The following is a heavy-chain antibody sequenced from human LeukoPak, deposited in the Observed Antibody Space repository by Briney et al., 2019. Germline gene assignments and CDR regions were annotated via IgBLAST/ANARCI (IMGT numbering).Heavy chain of an antibody. CDR1: GFSFSSYS. CDR2: ISRSSSDI. V-gene: IGHV3-21*04. D-gene: IGHD6-25*01. J-gene: IGHJ4*02. CDR3: ARPGYSTGAFDY. Sequence: GGSLRLSCAASGFSFSSYSMNWVRQAPGKGLEWVSSISRSSSDIYYADSVKGRFTISRDNAKNSLYLQMNSLRAEDTAVYYCARPGYSTGAFDYWGQGTLVTVSS.